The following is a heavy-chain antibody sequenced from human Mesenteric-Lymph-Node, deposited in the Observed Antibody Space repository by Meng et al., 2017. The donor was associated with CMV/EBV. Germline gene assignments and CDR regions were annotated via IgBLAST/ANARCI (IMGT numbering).Heavy chain of an antibody. CDR3: ARRAREITMIVVVRYYFDY. J-gene: IGHJ4*02. V-gene: IGHV4-4*02. CDR1: RSING. D-gene: IGHD3-22*01. Sequence: RSINGGRWVRQPPGKGLEWIGDIYHSGNTNYNPSLKSRVNISVDKSKNQFSLKLSSVTAADTAVYYCARRAREITMIVVVRYYFDYWGQGTLVTVSS. CDR2: IYHSGNT.